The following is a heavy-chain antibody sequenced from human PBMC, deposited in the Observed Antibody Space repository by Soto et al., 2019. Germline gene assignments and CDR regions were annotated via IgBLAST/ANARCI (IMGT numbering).Heavy chain of an antibody. Sequence: GGSLRLSCAASGFTFSSYAMSWVRQAPGKGLEWVSAISGSGGSTYYADSVKGRFTISRDNSKNMLYLQMNSLRAEDTAVYYCAKVSLPYSSGWYYYYGMDVWGQGTTVTSP. CDR3: AKVSLPYSSGWYYYYGMDV. J-gene: IGHJ6*02. CDR2: ISGSGGST. CDR1: GFTFSSYA. V-gene: IGHV3-23*01. D-gene: IGHD6-19*01.